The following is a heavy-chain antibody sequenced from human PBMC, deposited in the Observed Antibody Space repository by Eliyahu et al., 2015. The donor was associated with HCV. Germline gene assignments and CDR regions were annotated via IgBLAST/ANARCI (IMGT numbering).Heavy chain of an antibody. D-gene: IGHD6-19*01. CDR2: IHYSGST. Sequence: QVQLQESGPGLVKPSETLSLTXTVXGGSITTYYWSWIRQPPGKGLEWIGYIHYSGSTNYNPSLKSRVTISVDTSKNQFSLNLSSVTAADTAVYYCASGGGGIAVAGTGGWFDPWGQGTLVTVSS. V-gene: IGHV4-59*01. J-gene: IGHJ5*02. CDR3: ASGGGGIAVAGTGGWFDP. CDR1: GGSITTYY.